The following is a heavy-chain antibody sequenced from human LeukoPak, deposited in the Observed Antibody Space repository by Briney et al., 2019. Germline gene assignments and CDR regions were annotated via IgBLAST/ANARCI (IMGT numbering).Heavy chain of an antibody. CDR3: VRGSDSRKVGY. Sequence: SETLSLTCAVYGGSFSGYYWSWIRQPPGKGLEWIGEIHYSGSTNYNPSLKSRVTISVDTSKNQFSLKLSSVTAADTAVYYCVRGSDSRKVGYWGQGTLVTVSS. CDR2: IHYSGST. CDR1: GGSFSGYY. J-gene: IGHJ4*02. V-gene: IGHV4-34*01. D-gene: IGHD6-13*01.